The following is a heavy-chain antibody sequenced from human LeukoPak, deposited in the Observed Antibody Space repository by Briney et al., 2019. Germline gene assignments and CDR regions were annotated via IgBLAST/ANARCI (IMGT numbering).Heavy chain of an antibody. J-gene: IGHJ4*02. D-gene: IGHD2-2*01. Sequence: GGSLRLSCAASGFIFSSDDMHWVRQAPGKGLEWVAGIQSNGRNKYYVDSVKGRFAISRDNSKSTLYPQVNSLRVGDTALYYCARESEGGTGTSCPDYWGQGTLVTVSS. V-gene: IGHV3-33*05. CDR2: IQSNGRNK. CDR1: GFIFSSDD. CDR3: ARESEGGTGTSCPDY.